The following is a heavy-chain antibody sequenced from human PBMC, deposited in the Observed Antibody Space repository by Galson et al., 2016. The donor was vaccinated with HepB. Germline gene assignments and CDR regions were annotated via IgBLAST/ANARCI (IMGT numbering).Heavy chain of an antibody. D-gene: IGHD2-21*01. CDR3: ARLGPSTVIGSYHFYYYSMDV. V-gene: IGHV3-7*01. Sequence: SLRLSCAGSGFTFSSYWASWVRQAPGKGLEWLANIKQEGGEKYYVDSVKGRFTISRDNAKNSVFLQINSLRVDDTAVYFCARLGPSTVIGSYHFYYYSMDVWSQGTTVTVSS. CDR2: IKQEGGEK. CDR1: GFTFSSYW. J-gene: IGHJ6*02.